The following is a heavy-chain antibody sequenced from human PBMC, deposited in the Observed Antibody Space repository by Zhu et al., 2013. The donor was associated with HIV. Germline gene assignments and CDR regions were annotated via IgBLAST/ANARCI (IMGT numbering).Heavy chain of an antibody. V-gene: IGHV1-2*02. Sequence: QVQLVQSGAEVKKPGASVKVSCKASGYTFTGYYMHWVRQAPGQGLEWMGWINPNSGGTNYAQKFQGRVTMTRDTSISTAYMELSRLRSDDTAVYYCARPLTTIAAAGYDAFDIWAKGQWSPSPQ. CDR2: INPNSGGT. D-gene: IGHD6-13*01. J-gene: IGHJ3*02. CDR1: GYTFTGYY. CDR3: ARPLTTIAAAGYDAFDI.